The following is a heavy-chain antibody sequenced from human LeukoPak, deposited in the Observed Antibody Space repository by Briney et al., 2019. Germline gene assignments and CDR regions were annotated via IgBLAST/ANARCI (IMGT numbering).Heavy chain of an antibody. CDR2: INPNSGGT. Sequence: ASVKVSCKASGYTFTGYYMHWVRQALGQGLEWMGWINPNSGGTNYAQKFQGRVTMTRDTSISTAYMELSRLRSDDTAVYYCARGSRRAGSSGYYVAYWGQGTLVTVSS. V-gene: IGHV1-2*02. J-gene: IGHJ4*02. CDR3: ARGSRRAGSSGYYVAY. CDR1: GYTFTGYY. D-gene: IGHD3-22*01.